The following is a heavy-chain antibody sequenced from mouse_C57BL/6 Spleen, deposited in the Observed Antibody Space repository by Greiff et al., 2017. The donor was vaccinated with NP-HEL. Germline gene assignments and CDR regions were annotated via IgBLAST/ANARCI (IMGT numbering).Heavy chain of an antibody. CDR3: APHYYGSRYWYFDV. D-gene: IGHD1-1*01. J-gene: IGHJ1*03. Sequence: VQLQQPGTELVKPGASVKLSCKASGYTFTNYWMHWVKQRPGQGLEWIGNINPSNGGTNYNEKFKSKATLTVAKSSSTAYMQLSSLTSEDSAVYYCAPHYYGSRYWYFDVWGTGTTVTVSS. CDR1: GYTFTNYW. CDR2: INPSNGGT. V-gene: IGHV1-53*01.